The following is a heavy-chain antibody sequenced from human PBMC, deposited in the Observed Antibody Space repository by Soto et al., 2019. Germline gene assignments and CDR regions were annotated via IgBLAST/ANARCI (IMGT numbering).Heavy chain of an antibody. CDR3: ARDGDVNTGFGKDY. D-gene: IGHD3-16*01. Sequence: QVQLVESGGGVVQPGRSLRLSCAVSGFTFSNYGMHWVRQAPGKGLEWVSFIWYDGGNKYYAESVKGRFTISRDNSKNTLFLQMNSLRAEDTAVYYCARDGDVNTGFGKDYWGQGTLVTVSS. J-gene: IGHJ4*02. CDR2: IWYDGGNK. V-gene: IGHV3-33*01. CDR1: GFTFSNYG.